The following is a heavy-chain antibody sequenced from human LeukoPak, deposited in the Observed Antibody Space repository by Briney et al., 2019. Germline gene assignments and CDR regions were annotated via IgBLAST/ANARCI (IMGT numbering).Heavy chain of an antibody. CDR1: GGSFSGYY. CDR2: MYTSGST. D-gene: IGHD3-22*01. V-gene: IGHV4-59*10. J-gene: IGHJ2*01. CDR3: ARGYDGSGYYYRNWYFDL. Sequence: PSETLSLTCAVYGGSFSGYYWSWIRQPAGQGLEYIGRMYTSGSTNYNPSLKSRVTISVDTSKNQFSLKLSSVTAADTAVYYCARGYDGSGYYYRNWYFDLWGRGTLVTVSS.